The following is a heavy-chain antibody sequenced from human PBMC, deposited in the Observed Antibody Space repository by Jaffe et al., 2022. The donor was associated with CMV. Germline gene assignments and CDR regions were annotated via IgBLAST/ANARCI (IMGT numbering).Heavy chain of an antibody. D-gene: IGHD6-19*01. CDR1: GGSFSGYY. CDR2: INHSGST. J-gene: IGHJ6*02. V-gene: IGHV4-34*01. Sequence: QVQLQQWGAGLLKPSETLSLTCAVYGGSFSGYYWSWIRQPPGKGLEWIGEINHSGSTNYNPSLKSRVTISVDTSKNQFSLKLSSVTAADTAVYYCARGIRYSSGWYLAPPTNYYYGMDVWGQGTTVTVSS. CDR3: ARGIRYSSGWYLAPPTNYYYGMDV.